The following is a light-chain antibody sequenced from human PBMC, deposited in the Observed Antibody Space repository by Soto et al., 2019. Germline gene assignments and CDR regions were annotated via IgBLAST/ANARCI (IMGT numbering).Light chain of an antibody. Sequence: IPMTQSPSSLSAFVGDRVTITCRASQGINNYLAWYQLKPGKVPKLLIYAASTLQSGVPSRFSGGGSGTEFTLSISSLQPEDVATYYCQKYDSAPWTFGQGTEVEIK. CDR3: QKYDSAPWT. CDR2: AAS. CDR1: QGINNY. J-gene: IGKJ1*01. V-gene: IGKV1-27*01.